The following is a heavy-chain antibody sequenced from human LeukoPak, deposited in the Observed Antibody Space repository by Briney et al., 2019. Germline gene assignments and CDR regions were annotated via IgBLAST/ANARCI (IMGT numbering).Heavy chain of an antibody. CDR1: GFTFSSYG. V-gene: IGHV3-30*18. CDR2: ISYDGSNK. J-gene: IGHJ4*02. Sequence: GRSLRLSCAASGFTFSSYGMHWVRQAPGKGLEWVAVISYDGSNKNYADSVKGRFTISRDNSKNTLYLEMNSLRAEDTAVYYCAKRYYYDTNSYLNYFNYWGQGTLVTVSS. CDR3: AKRYYYDTNSYLNYFNY. D-gene: IGHD3-22*01.